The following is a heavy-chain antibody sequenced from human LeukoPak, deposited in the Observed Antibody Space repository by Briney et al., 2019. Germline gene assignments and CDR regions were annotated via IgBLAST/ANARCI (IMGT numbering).Heavy chain of an antibody. J-gene: IGHJ5*02. CDR3: AREASSPRGDWYDP. CDR2: IYYSGST. CDR1: GGSLSGSY. D-gene: IGHD3-10*01. V-gene: IGHV4-59*01. Sequence: SETLSLTCTVSGGSLSGSYWSWIRQPPGKGLEWIGYIYYSGSTNYNPSLKSRVTISVDTSKNQFSLKLSSVTAADTAVYYCAREASSPRGDWYDPWGQGTLVTVSS.